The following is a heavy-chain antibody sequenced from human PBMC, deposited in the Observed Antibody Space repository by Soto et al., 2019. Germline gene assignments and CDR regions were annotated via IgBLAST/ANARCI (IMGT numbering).Heavy chain of an antibody. Sequence: SGPTLVNPTQTLTLTCTFSGFSLSTSGMCVTWIRQPPGKALEWLALIYWDDDKCYSPSLKSRLTITKDTSKNQVVLTMTNMDPVDTATYYCAHRSLGDYDSSATGYFDYWGQGTLVTVSS. V-gene: IGHV2-5*08. CDR1: GFSLSTSGMC. CDR3: AHRSLGDYDSSATGYFDY. D-gene: IGHD3-22*01. CDR2: IYWDDDK. J-gene: IGHJ4*02.